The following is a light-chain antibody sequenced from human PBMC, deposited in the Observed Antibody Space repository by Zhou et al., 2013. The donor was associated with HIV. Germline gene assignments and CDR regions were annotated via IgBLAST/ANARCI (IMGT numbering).Light chain of an antibody. CDR1: QAIHNY. V-gene: IGKV1-33*01. Sequence: DIQMTQSPSTLSASVGDRVTITCRASQAIHNYLSWYQQKPGKAPKLLIYDASNLETRVPSRFSGSGSETDFSFTISSLQPEDIATYYCQQYESLPPTFGGGTKVEIK. CDR3: QQYESLPPT. CDR2: DAS. J-gene: IGKJ4*01.